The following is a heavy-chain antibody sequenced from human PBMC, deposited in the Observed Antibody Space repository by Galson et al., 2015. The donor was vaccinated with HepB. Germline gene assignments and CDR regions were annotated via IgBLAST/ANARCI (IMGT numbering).Heavy chain of an antibody. V-gene: IGHV4-34*01. D-gene: IGHD6-13*01. CDR2: INHSGST. Sequence: TLSLTCAVYGGSFSGYYWGWTRQPPGKGLEWIGEINHSGSTNYNPSLKSRVTISVDTSKNQFSLKLSSVTAADTAVYYCARVDSSSWYYYYGMDVWGQGTTVTVSS. CDR1: GGSFSGYY. J-gene: IGHJ6*02. CDR3: ARVDSSSWYYYYGMDV.